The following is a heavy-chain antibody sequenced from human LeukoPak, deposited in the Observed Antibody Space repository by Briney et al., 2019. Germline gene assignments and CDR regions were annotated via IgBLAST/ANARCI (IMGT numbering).Heavy chain of an antibody. J-gene: IGHJ4*02. CDR3: ARLPRIAVAGPYFDY. CDR2: IYYSGST. CDR1: GGSISSSSYY. V-gene: IGHV4-39*01. D-gene: IGHD6-19*01. Sequence: KPSETLSLTCTVSGGSISSSSYYWGWIRQPPGKGLEWIGSIYYSGSTYYNPSLKSRVTISVDTSKNQFSLKLSSVTAADTAVYYCARLPRIAVAGPYFDYWGQGTLVTVSS.